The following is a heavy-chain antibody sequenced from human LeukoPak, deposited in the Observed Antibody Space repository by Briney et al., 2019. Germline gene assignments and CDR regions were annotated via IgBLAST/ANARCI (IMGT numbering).Heavy chain of an antibody. CDR3: AKDLGCRITSCYGGPLDY. CDR1: GLTFSSYA. Sequence: PAGSLRLSCAASGLTFSSYAMSWIRQAPGKGLEWISEINRSGGSTYYPDSMNGGFTISRDNSKNTLYLQINSVRAADTSVYDCAKDLGCRITSCYGGPLDYWGQGTLVTVSS. J-gene: IGHJ4*02. V-gene: IGHV3-23*01. D-gene: IGHD2-2*01. CDR2: INRSGGST.